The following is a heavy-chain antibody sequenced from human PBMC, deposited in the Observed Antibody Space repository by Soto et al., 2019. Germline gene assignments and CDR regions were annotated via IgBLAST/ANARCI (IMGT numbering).Heavy chain of an antibody. CDR1: GFTFSSYA. CDR2: ISGSSSYI. V-gene: IGHV3-21*01. D-gene: IGHD3-22*01. J-gene: IGHJ4*02. CDR3: ARVVYYDSSGYQY. Sequence: PGGSLRLSCAASGFTFSSYAMSWVRQAPGKGLEWVSSISGSSSYIYYADSVKGRFTISRDNAKNSLYLQMNSLRAEDTAVYYCARVVYYDSSGYQYWGQGTLVTVSS.